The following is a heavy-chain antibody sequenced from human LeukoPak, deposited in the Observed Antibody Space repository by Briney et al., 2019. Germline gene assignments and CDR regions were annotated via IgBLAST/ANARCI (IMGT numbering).Heavy chain of an antibody. CDR3: ARGQTWIQLWP. Sequence: PGGSLRLSCAASGFTFSNYWMTWVRQAPGKGLEWVANIKQDGSEKYYVDSVKGRFNISRDNAKNSLYLQMNSLRDEDTAVYYCARGQTWIQLWPRGQGTLDTVSS. D-gene: IGHD5-18*01. J-gene: IGHJ5*02. V-gene: IGHV3-7*04. CDR1: GFTFSNYW. CDR2: IKQDGSEK.